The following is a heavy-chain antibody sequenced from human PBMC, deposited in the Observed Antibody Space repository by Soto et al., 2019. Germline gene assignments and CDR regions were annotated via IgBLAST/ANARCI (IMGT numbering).Heavy chain of an antibody. Sequence: GSLRLSCAASGFTFSSYAMSWVRQAPGRGLEWVSIISGNGGSTYYAASVKGRFTISRDNTKNTLYLQMDSLTAEDTAVYYCAKGSEFSNSYTLDFDFWGQGDLVTVSS. CDR3: AKGSEFSNSYTLDFDF. V-gene: IGHV3-23*01. D-gene: IGHD6-6*01. CDR1: GFTFSSYA. J-gene: IGHJ4*02. CDR2: ISGNGGST.